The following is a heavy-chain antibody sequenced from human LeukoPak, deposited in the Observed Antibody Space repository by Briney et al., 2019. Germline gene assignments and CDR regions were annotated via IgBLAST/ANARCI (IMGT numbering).Heavy chain of an antibody. V-gene: IGHV3-33*01. CDR2: IWNDGSDK. CDR3: ARGCGGSPGCYIIDK. Sequence: PGGPLRLPCGASGFTFSSQGMNGVRQPPGKGLEGGGVIWNDGSDKYYGDSVRGRFTVSRDNLKSTLYLQMDSLRAEDTAVYYCARGCGGSPGCYIIDKWGQGTLVTVSS. J-gene: IGHJ4*02. CDR1: GFTFSSQG. D-gene: IGHD2-21*01.